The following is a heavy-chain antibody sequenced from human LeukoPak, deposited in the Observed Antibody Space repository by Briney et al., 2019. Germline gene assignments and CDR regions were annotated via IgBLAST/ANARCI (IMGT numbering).Heavy chain of an antibody. CDR1: GCTFTSNY. D-gene: IGHD5-18*01. CDR2: ISPSGGST. J-gene: IGHJ4*02. V-gene: IGHV1-46*01. Sequence: GASVKVSCKAFGCTFTSNYMHWVRQAPGQGPEWMGVISPSGGSTTYAQKFQGRLTLTRDMSASTDYLELSSLRSEDTAVYYCARDRHTAMVRPTDFDYWGQGTLVTVSS. CDR3: ARDRHTAMVRPTDFDY.